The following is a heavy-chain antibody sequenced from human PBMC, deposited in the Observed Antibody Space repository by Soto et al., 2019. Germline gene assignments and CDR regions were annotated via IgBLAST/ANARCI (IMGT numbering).Heavy chain of an antibody. CDR2: TYYSSKWYY. V-gene: IGHV6-1*01. Sequence: SPTLSLTCAITGDSVSSNSAGWSWVRQSPSRGLEWLGRTYYSSKWYYEYAVSVRGRITINPDTSKNQYSLQLNSVTPEDTAVYFCARGEQYSGRIFDYWGQGTLVTVSS. J-gene: IGHJ4*01. CDR3: ARGEQYSGRIFDY. CDR1: GDSVSSNSAG. D-gene: IGHD1-26*01.